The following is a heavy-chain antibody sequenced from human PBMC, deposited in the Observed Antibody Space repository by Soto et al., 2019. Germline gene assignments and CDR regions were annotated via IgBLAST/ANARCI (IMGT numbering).Heavy chain of an antibody. CDR2: IYPGDSDT. V-gene: IGHV5-51*01. CDR3: ARGYCSSTSCQAPYYYYYGMDV. CDR1: GYKFTNYW. J-gene: IGHJ6*02. D-gene: IGHD2-2*01. Sequence: GESLKISCKGSGYKFTNYWIGWVRQIPGKGLEWMGFIYPGDSDTKYSPSFQGQVAISVDKSISTAYLQWSSLKASDTGMYYCARGYCSSTSCQAPYYYYYGMDVWGQGTTVTVSS.